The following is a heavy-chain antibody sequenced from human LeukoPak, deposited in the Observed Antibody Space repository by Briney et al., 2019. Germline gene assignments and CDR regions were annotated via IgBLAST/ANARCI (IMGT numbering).Heavy chain of an antibody. Sequence: SVKVSCKASGGTFSSYAISWVRQAPGQGLEWMGGIIPIFGTANYAQKFQGRVTITADKSTSTAYMELSSLRSEDTAVYYCASGKLLSSGRYYTQLPADYYYYMDVWGKGTTVTVSS. CDR1: GGTFSSYA. D-gene: IGHD3-10*02. V-gene: IGHV1-69*06. CDR2: IIPIFGTA. CDR3: ASGKLLSSGRYYTQLPADYYYYMDV. J-gene: IGHJ6*03.